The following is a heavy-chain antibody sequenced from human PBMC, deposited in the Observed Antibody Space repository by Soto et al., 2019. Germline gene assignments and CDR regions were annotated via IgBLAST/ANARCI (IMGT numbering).Heavy chain of an antibody. CDR3: ARAVSATNAWFDP. Sequence: ASETLSLTCVVSGGSISGLGYYWGWIRQPPGKGLEWIGNIFYTGNTDYNPSLKSRVTISVDTSKNQFSLNLASVTAADTAMYYCARAVSATNAWFDPWGQGALVTVSS. J-gene: IGHJ5*02. CDR2: IFYTGNT. V-gene: IGHV4-39*02. D-gene: IGHD2-21*01. CDR1: GGSISGLGYY.